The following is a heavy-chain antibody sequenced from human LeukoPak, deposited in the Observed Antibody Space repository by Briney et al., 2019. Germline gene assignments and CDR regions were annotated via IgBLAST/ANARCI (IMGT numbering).Heavy chain of an antibody. V-gene: IGHV4-59*01. J-gene: IGHJ3*02. Sequence: SETLSLTCIVSGVSIRSYYWNWIRQPAGKGLEWIGYIYYSGSTNYNPSLKSRVTISVDTSKNQFSLKLSSVTAADTAVYYCARDATTYYDILTGYESAFDIWGQGTMVTVSS. CDR3: ARDATTYYDILTGYESAFDI. CDR2: IYYSGST. D-gene: IGHD3-9*01. CDR1: GVSIRSYY.